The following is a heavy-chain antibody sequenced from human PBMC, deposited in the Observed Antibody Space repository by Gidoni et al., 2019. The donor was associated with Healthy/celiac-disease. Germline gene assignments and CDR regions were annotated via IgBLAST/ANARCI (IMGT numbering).Heavy chain of an antibody. CDR3: ARVYYDSSGYYYTICWYFDL. Sequence: EVQLVESGGGGVRPGGSLRLPCAASGFASDDDGMSGARQAPGKGLEGVSGINWNGGSTGYADSVKSRFTISRDNAKNSLYLLMNSLRAEDTALYYCARVYYDSSGYYYTICWYFDLWGRGTLVTVSS. J-gene: IGHJ2*01. CDR2: INWNGGST. V-gene: IGHV3-20*04. D-gene: IGHD3-22*01. CDR1: GFASDDDG.